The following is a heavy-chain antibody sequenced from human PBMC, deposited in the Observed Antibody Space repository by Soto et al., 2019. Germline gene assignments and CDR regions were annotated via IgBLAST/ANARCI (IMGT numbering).Heavy chain of an antibody. CDR3: VRETQIVRVVVPTPGSPGALDL. D-gene: IGHD2-15*01. Sequence: VQLLESGGGLAQPGGSLRLSCAASGFAFSSHPMSWVRQAPEKGLEWVAGISDGGDLTYNADSVRGRFTISRDNSRNTLYLQMNSLRAEDTAVYYCVRETQIVRVVVPTPGSPGALDLWGQGTVVTVSS. J-gene: IGHJ3*01. CDR1: GFAFSSHP. CDR2: ISDGGDLT. V-gene: IGHV3-23*01.